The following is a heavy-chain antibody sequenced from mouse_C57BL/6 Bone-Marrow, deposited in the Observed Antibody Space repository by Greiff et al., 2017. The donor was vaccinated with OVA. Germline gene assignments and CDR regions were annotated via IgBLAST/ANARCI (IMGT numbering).Heavy chain of an antibody. D-gene: IGHD2-2*01. CDR2: IYPGSGST. Sequence: VQLQQPGAELVKPGASVKMSCKASGYTFTSYWITWVKQRPGQGLEWIGDIYPGSGSTNYNEKFKSKATLTVDTSSSTAYMQLSSLTSDDSAVYYCARPPYGYDSDYWGQGTTLTVSS. J-gene: IGHJ2*01. V-gene: IGHV1-55*01. CDR3: ARPPYGYDSDY. CDR1: GYTFTSYW.